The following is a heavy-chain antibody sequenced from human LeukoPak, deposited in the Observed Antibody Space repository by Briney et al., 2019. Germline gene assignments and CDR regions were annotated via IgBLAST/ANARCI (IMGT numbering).Heavy chain of an antibody. CDR1: GGSISSYY. J-gene: IGHJ4*02. CDR2: IYYSGST. V-gene: IGHV4-59*12. CDR3: ASPGDY. Sequence: SETLSLTYTVSGGSISSYYWSWIRQPPGKGLEWIGSIYYSGSTYYNPSLKSRVTISVDTSKNQFSLKLSSVTAADTAVYYCASPGDYWGQGTLVTVSS.